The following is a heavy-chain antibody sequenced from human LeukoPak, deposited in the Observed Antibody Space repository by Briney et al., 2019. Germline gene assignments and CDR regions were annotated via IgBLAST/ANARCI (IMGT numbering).Heavy chain of an antibody. CDR2: VRFDGVNK. D-gene: IGHD5-18*01. CDR1: AFTFSSYG. CDR3: ARHLWLSGNDY. Sequence: GGSLRFSCAASAFTFSSYGMHWVRQTPGKGLEWVAFVRFDGVNKYYADSVKGRFTISRDNSKNTLYLEMNSLIPEDTAVYYCARHLWLSGNDYWGQGTLVTVSS. J-gene: IGHJ4*02. V-gene: IGHV3-30*02.